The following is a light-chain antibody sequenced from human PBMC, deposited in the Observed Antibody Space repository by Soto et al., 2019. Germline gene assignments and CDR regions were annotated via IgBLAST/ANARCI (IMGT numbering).Light chain of an antibody. CDR2: DAS. CDR1: QSVTSSY. CDR3: QQYGSSPT. V-gene: IGKV3D-20*01. J-gene: IGKJ1*01. Sequence: EVVLTQSPGTLSLSPGAGAPLSCRASQSVTSSYLAWYQQRPGLAPRLLIYDASSRATGIPDRFSGSGSGTDFALTISRLEPEDFAVYYCQQYGSSPTFGQGTKVDI.